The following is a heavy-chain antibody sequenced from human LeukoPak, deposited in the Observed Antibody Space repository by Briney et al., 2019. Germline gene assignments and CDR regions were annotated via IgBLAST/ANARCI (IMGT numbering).Heavy chain of an antibody. CDR1: GGSISSGGYY. V-gene: IGHV4-30-2*01. Sequence: SQTLSLTCTVSGGSISSGGYYWSWIRQPPGKGLEWIGYIYHSGSTYYNPSLKSRVTISVDRSKNQFSLKLSSVTAADTAVYYCARDPGLQLERRGFDYWGQGTLVTVSS. D-gene: IGHD1-1*01. J-gene: IGHJ4*02. CDR2: IYHSGST. CDR3: ARDPGLQLERRGFDY.